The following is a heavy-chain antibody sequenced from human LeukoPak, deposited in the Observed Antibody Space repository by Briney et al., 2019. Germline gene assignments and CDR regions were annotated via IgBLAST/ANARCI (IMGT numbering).Heavy chain of an antibody. CDR3: ARVGYSYVINDWSRTGLGAYPTKYYYHMDV. CDR2: NNHSGST. J-gene: IGHJ6*03. CDR1: GGSFSGYY. Sequence: SETLSLTCAVYGGSFSGYYWSWIRQPPGKGLEWIGENNHSGSTNYNPTLKSRVTISGDTSKNQFSLKRSSVTAPDTAVYFCARVGYSYVINDWSRTGLGAYPTKYYYHMDVWGKGTTVTVSS. V-gene: IGHV4-34*01. D-gene: IGHD5-18*01.